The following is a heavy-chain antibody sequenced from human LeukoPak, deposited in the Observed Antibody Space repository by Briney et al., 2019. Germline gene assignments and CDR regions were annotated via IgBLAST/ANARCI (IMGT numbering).Heavy chain of an antibody. J-gene: IGHJ5*02. Sequence: SETLSLTCTVSGGSISSGDYYWSWIRQPPGKGLEWIGYIYYSGSTYYNPSLKSRVTISVDTSKNQFSLKLSSVTAADTAVYYCARVAYDSSGCYVPWFDPWGQGTLVTVSP. CDR3: ARVAYDSSGCYVPWFDP. V-gene: IGHV4-30-4*01. D-gene: IGHD3-22*01. CDR2: IYYSGST. CDR1: GGSISSGDYY.